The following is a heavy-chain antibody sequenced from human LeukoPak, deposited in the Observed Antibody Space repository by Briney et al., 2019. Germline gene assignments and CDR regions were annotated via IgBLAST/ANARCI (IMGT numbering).Heavy chain of an antibody. V-gene: IGHV3-30-3*01. Sequence: GRSQRLSCAAYGFKLSNYAMDWVRQAPGEGLEWVAVISFDGTIKYYANSVQGRFTISRDNSKNTLYLQMNSLRAEATALYYCARDMYDNGWSSYDYWGQGTLVTVSS. CDR2: ISFDGTIK. CDR3: ARDMYDNGWSSYDY. CDR1: GFKLSNYA. J-gene: IGHJ4*02. D-gene: IGHD3-10*01.